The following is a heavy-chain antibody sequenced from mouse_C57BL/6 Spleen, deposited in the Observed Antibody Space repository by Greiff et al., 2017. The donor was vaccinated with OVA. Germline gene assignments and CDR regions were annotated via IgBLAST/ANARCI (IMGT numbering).Heavy chain of an antibody. D-gene: IGHD2-4*01. CDR3: ARYDYNYFDY. Sequence: EVQRVESEGGLVQPGRSMKLSCTASGFTFSDYYMAWVRQVPEKGLEWVANINYDGSSTYYLDSLKSRFIISRDNAKNILYLQMSSLKSEDTATYYCARYDYNYFDYWGQGTTLTVSS. CDR1: GFTFSDYY. CDR2: INYDGSST. J-gene: IGHJ2*01. V-gene: IGHV5-16*01.